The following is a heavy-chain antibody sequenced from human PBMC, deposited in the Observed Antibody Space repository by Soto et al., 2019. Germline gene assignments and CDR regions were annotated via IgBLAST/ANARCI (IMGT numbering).Heavy chain of an antibody. CDR1: GGSISSSNW. Sequence: SETLSLTCAVSGGSISSSNWWSWVRQPPGKGLEWIGEIYHSGSTNYNPSLKSRVTISVDKSRNQFSLKLSSVTAADTAVYYCAKELGDSRDIPLDYWGQGTLVTVSS. D-gene: IGHD4-17*01. V-gene: IGHV4-4*02. J-gene: IGHJ4*02. CDR3: AKELGDSRDIPLDY. CDR2: IYHSGST.